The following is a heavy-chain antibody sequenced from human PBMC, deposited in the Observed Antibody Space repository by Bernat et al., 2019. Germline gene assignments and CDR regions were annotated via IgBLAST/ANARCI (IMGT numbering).Heavy chain of an antibody. V-gene: IGHV4-34*01. CDR3: AGAGEQGNNAFRSGQPKGGGYQYCMDV. J-gene: IGHJ6*03. D-gene: IGHD3-3*01. CDR2: INPCGST. CDR1: GGSFSGDY. Sequence: QVQLQQWGAGLLKPSETLSLTCAVYGGSFSGDYWRWIRQLPGKGLEWIGEINPCGSTNYNPSHTSRVTISVETSRNQFSLKSSSVTAADTAVYCCAGAGEQGNNAFRSGQPKGGGYQYCMDVWGRGTTVTVSS.